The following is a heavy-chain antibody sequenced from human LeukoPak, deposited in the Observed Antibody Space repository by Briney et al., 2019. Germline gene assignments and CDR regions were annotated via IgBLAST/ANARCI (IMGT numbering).Heavy chain of an antibody. Sequence: GASVKVSCKASGYSFTNYYMHWVRHVPGQGPEWMGLINPSGGTKYAQKFHDRVTMTRDTSTSTIYMELSSLTSEDGAVYYCAREGRTDYGASRSFDIWGQGTMVTVSS. CDR3: AREGRTDYGASRSFDI. D-gene: IGHD4-17*01. CDR2: INPSGGT. J-gene: IGHJ3*02. CDR1: GYSFTNYY. V-gene: IGHV1-46*01.